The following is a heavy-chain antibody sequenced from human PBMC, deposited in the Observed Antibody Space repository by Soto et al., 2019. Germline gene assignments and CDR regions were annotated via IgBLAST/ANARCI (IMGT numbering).Heavy chain of an antibody. J-gene: IGHJ4*02. CDR1: GGSFSGYY. CDR2: INHSGST. Sequence: SETLSLTCAVYGGSFSGYYWSWIRQPPGKGLEWIGEINHSGSTNYNPSLKSRVTISVDTSKNQFSLKLSSVTAADTAVYYCARTIRGWLQNGRFDYWGQGTLGTVS. D-gene: IGHD5-12*01. CDR3: ARTIRGWLQNGRFDY. V-gene: IGHV4-34*01.